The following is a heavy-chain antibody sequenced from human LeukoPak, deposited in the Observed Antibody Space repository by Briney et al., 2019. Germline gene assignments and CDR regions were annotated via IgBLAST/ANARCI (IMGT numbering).Heavy chain of an antibody. J-gene: IGHJ4*02. V-gene: IGHV4-61*02. CDR2: IYTSGST. CDR1: GGSISSGSYY. D-gene: IGHD4-17*01. Sequence: SQTLSLTCTVSGGSISSGSYYWSWIRQPAGKGLEWIGRIYTSGSTNYNPSLESRVTISVDTSKNQFSLKLSSVTAADTAVYYCAREGYGDPLDYWGQGTLVTVSS. CDR3: AREGYGDPLDY.